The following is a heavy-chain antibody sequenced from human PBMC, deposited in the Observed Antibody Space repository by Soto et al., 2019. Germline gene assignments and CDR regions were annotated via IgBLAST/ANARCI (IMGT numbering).Heavy chain of an antibody. V-gene: IGHV3-15*07. D-gene: IGHD6-13*01. J-gene: IGHJ4*02. CDR2: SRSKTSGGAI. Sequence: PGGSLRLSCGTLGFSFSNTWLAWVRQAPGKGLEWVGRSRSKTSGGAIDHAESVKGRFTVSRDDSRNTLYLQMNSLKSEDTAVYYCVTLIAVDGWGQGTLVTVSS. CDR1: GFSFSNTW. CDR3: VTLIAVDG.